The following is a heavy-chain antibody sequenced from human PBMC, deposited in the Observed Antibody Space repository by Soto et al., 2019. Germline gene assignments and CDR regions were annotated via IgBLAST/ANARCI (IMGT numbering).Heavy chain of an antibody. Sequence: GSLRLYCAASGFTFGRFAMHWIRQAPVKAPERVAIISYDVSHKYYADSVKGRFTISRDNSKNTLYLQMNSLRPEDTAVYYCARDRDSSGWYRFDYSGQGTLVTVSS. J-gene: IGHJ4*02. V-gene: IGHV3-30-3*01. CDR2: ISYDVSHK. CDR3: ARDRDSSGWYRFDY. D-gene: IGHD6-19*01. CDR1: GFTFGRFA.